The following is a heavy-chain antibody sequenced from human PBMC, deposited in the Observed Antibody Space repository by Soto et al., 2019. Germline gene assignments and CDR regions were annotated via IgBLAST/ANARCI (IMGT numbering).Heavy chain of an antibody. CDR3: ARERSAAGTGWFDP. V-gene: IGHV1-8*01. J-gene: IGHJ5*02. D-gene: IGHD6-13*01. CDR1: GYTFTSYV. CDR2: MNPNSGNT. Sequence: QVQLVQSGAEVKKPGASVKVSCKASGYTFTSYVINWVRQATGQGLEWMGWMNPNSGNTGYSQKFQGRVTMTMNTSIRTAYMELSSLRSEVTAVYYSARERSAAGTGWFDPWGQGTLVTVSS.